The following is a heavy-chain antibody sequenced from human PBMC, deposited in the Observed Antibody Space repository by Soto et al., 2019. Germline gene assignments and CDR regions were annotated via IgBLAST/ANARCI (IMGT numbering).Heavy chain of an antibody. CDR1: GYPFSDNQ. CDR2: INPKSDDT. Sequence: QVQLVQSGSEVKKPGASVKGSCKASGYPFSDNQIHGLRRAPGQGLEWMGRINPKSDDTNYAQKFQGRVTMTRDTSIDTAYLELTGLTSDDTATYYCARKHSLDYIRWGLDPWGQGTLVTVSS. J-gene: IGHJ5*02. D-gene: IGHD4-4*01. V-gene: IGHV1-2*02. CDR3: ARKHSLDYIRWGLDP.